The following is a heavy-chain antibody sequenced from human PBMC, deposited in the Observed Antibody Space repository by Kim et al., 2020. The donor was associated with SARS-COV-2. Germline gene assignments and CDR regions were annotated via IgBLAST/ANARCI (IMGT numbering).Heavy chain of an antibody. J-gene: IGHJ6*03. D-gene: IGHD2-2*01. CDR2: INPSGGST. Sequence: ASVKVSCKASGYTFTSYHMHWVRQAPGQGLEWMGIINPSGGSTSYAQKFQGRVTMTRDTSTSTVYMELSSLRSEDTAVYYCARDREDIVVVPAAIGGGGDYYYYMDVWGKGTTVTVSS. V-gene: IGHV1-46*01. CDR1: GYTFTSYH. CDR3: ARDREDIVVVPAAIGGGGDYYYYMDV.